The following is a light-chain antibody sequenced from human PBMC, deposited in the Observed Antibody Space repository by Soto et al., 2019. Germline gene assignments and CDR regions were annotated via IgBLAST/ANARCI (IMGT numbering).Light chain of an antibody. CDR2: SNN. CDR1: SSNIGAGHA. J-gene: IGLJ3*02. CDR3: AAWDDTLDAQV. Sequence: QPVLTQPPSVSGAPGQRVTISCTGSSSNIGAGHAVHWYQQLPGTAPKLLIHSNNNRPSGVPDRFSGSKSGTSASLAIAGLQADDEATYYCAAWDDTLDAQVFGGGTQLTVL. V-gene: IGLV1-40*01.